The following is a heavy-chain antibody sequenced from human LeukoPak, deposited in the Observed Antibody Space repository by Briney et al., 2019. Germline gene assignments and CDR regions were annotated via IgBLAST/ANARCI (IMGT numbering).Heavy chain of an antibody. J-gene: IGHJ5*02. CDR3: AKGSSYSSGPGGWFDP. CDR1: GFTFSSYA. V-gene: IGHV3-23*01. Sequence: GGSLRLSCAASGFTFSSYAMSWVRQAPGKGLEWVSAISGSGGSTYYADSVKGRFTISRDNSKNTLYLQMNSLRAEDTAVYYCAKGSSYSSGPGGWFDPWGQGTLVTVSS. CDR2: ISGSGGST. D-gene: IGHD6-19*01.